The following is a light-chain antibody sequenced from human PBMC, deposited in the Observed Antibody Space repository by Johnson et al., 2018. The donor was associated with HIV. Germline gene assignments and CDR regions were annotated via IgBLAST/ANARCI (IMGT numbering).Light chain of an antibody. CDR1: SSNIGNNY. CDR2: ENN. Sequence: VLTQPPSVSAAPGQKVTISCSGSSSNIGNNYVSWYRQLPGTAPKLLIYENNKRPSGIPDRFSGSKSGTSATLDITGLQTGDEADYYCASWDRSLTVCPVFGPGTRVTVL. V-gene: IGLV1-51*02. CDR3: ASWDRSLTVCPV. J-gene: IGLJ1*01.